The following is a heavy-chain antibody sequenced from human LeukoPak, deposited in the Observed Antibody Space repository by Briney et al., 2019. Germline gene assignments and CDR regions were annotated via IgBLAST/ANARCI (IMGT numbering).Heavy chain of an antibody. Sequence: GGSLRLSWAASGFTVSSNYMSWVRQAPGKGLEWVSVIYSGGSTYYADSVKGRFTISRDNSKNTLYLQMNSLRAEDTAVYYCARDSVITPIYYFDYWGQGTLVTVSS. J-gene: IGHJ4*02. V-gene: IGHV3-66*01. CDR1: GFTVSSNY. D-gene: IGHD2/OR15-2a*01. CDR3: ARDSVITPIYYFDY. CDR2: IYSGGST.